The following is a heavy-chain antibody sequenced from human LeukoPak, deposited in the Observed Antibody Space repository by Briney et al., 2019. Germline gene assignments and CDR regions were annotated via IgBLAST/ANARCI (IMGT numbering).Heavy chain of an antibody. V-gene: IGHV4-4*02. CDR1: GGSISSSNW. D-gene: IGHD3-22*01. Sequence: PSGTLSLTCAVSGGSISSSNWWSWVRPPPGKGLEGIGEIYHSGSTNYNPSLKSRVTISVDKSKNQFSLKLSSVTAADTAVYYCARALGYYDSSGYYDPDAFDIWGQGTMVTVSS. CDR2: IYHSGST. CDR3: ARALGYYDSSGYYDPDAFDI. J-gene: IGHJ3*02.